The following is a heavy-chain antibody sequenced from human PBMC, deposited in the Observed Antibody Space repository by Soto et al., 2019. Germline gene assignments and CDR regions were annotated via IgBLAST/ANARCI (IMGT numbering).Heavy chain of an antibody. CDR1: GGTFSSYA. CDR2: IIPIFGTA. J-gene: IGHJ4*02. Sequence: SVKVCCKASGGTFSSYAISWVRQAPGQGLEWMGGIIPIFGTANYAQKFQGRVTITADESTSTAYMELSSLRSEDTAVYYCARDFRIQLWPPGFDYWGQGTLVTVSS. D-gene: IGHD5-18*01. CDR3: ARDFRIQLWPPGFDY. V-gene: IGHV1-69*13.